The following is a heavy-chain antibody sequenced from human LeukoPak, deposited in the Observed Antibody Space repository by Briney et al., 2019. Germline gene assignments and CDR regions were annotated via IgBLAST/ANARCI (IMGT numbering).Heavy chain of an antibody. D-gene: IGHD3-22*01. CDR1: GFTFSSYC. CDR2: ISYDGSNK. J-gene: IGHJ4*02. V-gene: IGHV3-30*18. Sequence: GGSLRLSCAASGFTFSSYCMHWVRQAPGKGLEWVAVISYDGSNKYYADSVKGRFTISRDNSKNTLYLQMNSLRAEDTAVYYCAKVGVSGSSLGYFDYWGQGTLVTVSS. CDR3: AKVGVSGSSLGYFDY.